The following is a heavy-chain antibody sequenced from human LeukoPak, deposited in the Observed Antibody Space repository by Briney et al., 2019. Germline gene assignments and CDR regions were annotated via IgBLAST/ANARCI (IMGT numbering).Heavy chain of an antibody. J-gene: IGHJ3*01. D-gene: IGHD3-10*02. V-gene: IGHV3-23*01. CDR2: ISGSGAKT. Sequence: GGSLRLSCAAPKFTFSTSALSWVRQAPGRGLEWVSGISGSGAKTYYSDSVKGRFTISRDNSKNTLFLQMNSLRPEDTAVYYCAKDRNVGLDAIDVWGQGTLVTVSS. CDR3: AKDRNVGLDAIDV. CDR1: KFTFSTSA.